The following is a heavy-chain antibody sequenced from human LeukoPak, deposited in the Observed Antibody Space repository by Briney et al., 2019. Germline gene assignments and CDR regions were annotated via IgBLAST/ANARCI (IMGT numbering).Heavy chain of an antibody. CDR2: ISSNGGST. J-gene: IGHJ6*02. CDR1: GFTFSSYA. D-gene: IGHD3-22*01. V-gene: IGHV3-64*01. CDR3: ARDSDSSGYYYGMDV. Sequence: GGSLRLSCAASGFTFSSYAMHWVRQAPGKGLEYVSAISSNGGSTYYANSVKGRFTISRDNSKNTLYLQMGSLRAEDMAVCYCARDSDSSGYYYGMDVWGQGTTVTVSS.